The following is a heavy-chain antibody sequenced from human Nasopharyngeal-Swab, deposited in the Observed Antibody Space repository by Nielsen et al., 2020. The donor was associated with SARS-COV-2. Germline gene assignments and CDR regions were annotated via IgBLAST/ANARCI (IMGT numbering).Heavy chain of an antibody. V-gene: IGHV4-34*01. D-gene: IGHD6-6*01. Sequence: GSLRLSCAVYGGSFSGYYWSWIRQPPGKGLEWIGEINHSGSTNYNPSLKSRVTISVDTSKNQSSLKLSSVTAADTAVYYCARGRGVAAQNWFDPWGQGTLVTVSS. J-gene: IGHJ5*02. CDR1: GGSFSGYY. CDR3: ARGRGVAAQNWFDP. CDR2: INHSGST.